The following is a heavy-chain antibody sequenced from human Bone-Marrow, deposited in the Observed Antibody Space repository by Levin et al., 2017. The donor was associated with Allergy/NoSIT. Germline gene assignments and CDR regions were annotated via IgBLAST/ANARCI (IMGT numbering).Heavy chain of an antibody. J-gene: IGHJ1*01. Sequence: GESLKISCAASGFTFSSYAMHWVRQAPGKGLEWVAVISYDGSNKYYADSVKGRFTISRDNSKNTLYLQMNSLRAEDTAVYYCAREFRGYGSSLPLLHWGQGTLVTVSS. CDR2: ISYDGSNK. CDR1: GFTFSSYA. V-gene: IGHV3-30*04. D-gene: IGHD4-23*01. CDR3: AREFRGYGSSLPLLH.